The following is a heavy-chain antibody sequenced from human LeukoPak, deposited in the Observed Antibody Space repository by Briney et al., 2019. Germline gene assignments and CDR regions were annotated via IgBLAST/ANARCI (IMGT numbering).Heavy chain of an antibody. CDR2: IIPILGIA. J-gene: IGHJ4*02. V-gene: IGHV1-69*04. CDR1: GGTFSSYT. CDR3: AREEWLRFEY. Sequence: SVKVSCKASGGTFSSYTISWVRQAPGQGLELMGRIIPILGIANYAQKFQGRVTITADKSTSTAYMELSSLRSEDTAVYYCAREEWLRFEYWGQGTLVTVSS. D-gene: IGHD5-12*01.